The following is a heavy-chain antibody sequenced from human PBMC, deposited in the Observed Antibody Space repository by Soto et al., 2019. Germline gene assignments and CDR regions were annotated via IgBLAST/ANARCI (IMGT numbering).Heavy chain of an antibody. J-gene: IGHJ4*02. CDR2: IYYSGST. CDR1: GGSISSGDYY. D-gene: IGHD5-12*01. Sequence: SETLSLTCTVSGGSISSGDYYWSWIRQPPGKGLEWFGYIYYSGSTYYNPSLKSRVTISVDTSKNQFSLKLSSVTTADTAVYYCAREQMGVATTHFDYWGQGTLVTVSS. CDR3: AREQMGVATTHFDY. V-gene: IGHV4-30-4*01.